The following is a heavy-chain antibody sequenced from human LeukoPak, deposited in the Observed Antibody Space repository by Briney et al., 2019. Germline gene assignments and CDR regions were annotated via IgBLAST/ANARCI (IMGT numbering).Heavy chain of an antibody. J-gene: IGHJ4*02. CDR3: ARDEGGQQLAIDY. V-gene: IGHV1-46*01. D-gene: IGHD6-13*01. Sequence: ASVKVSCKASGYTFTSYYMHWVRQAPGQGLEWMGIINPSGGSTSYAQKFQGRVTKTRDMSTSTVYMELSSLRSEDTAVYYCARDEGGQQLAIDYWGQGTLVTVSS. CDR1: GYTFTSYY. CDR2: INPSGGST.